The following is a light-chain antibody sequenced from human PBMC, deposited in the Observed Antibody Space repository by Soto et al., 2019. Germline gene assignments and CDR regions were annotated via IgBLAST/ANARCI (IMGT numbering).Light chain of an antibody. J-gene: IGLJ1*01. V-gene: IGLV2-14*01. CDR1: SSDIGIYKY. CDR2: EVT. CDR3: SSYTGGNPSYV. Sequence: QSALTQPASVSGSPGQSIAISCTGSSSDIGIYKYVSWYQQHPGKVPKLIIYEVTNRPSGVSNRFSGSKSGNTASLTISGLQAEDEADYYCSSYTGGNPSYVFGTGTKVTVL.